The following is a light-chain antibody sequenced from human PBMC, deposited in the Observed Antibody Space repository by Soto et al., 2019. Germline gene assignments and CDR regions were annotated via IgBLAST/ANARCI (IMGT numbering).Light chain of an antibody. CDR2: SAF. Sequence: EIVMTQSPVTLSVSPGEGATLSCRASQSIGYDLAWYRQKPGQAPRLLMFSAFGRATGIPARFIGSASGTDFTLTISSLQSEDFAFYYCQQYNEWPLTFGGGTKLEIK. J-gene: IGKJ4*01. V-gene: IGKV3-15*01. CDR1: QSIGYD. CDR3: QQYNEWPLT.